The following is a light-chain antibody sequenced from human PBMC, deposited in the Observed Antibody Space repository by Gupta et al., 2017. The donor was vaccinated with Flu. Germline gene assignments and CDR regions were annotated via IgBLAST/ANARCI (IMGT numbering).Light chain of an antibody. V-gene: IGLV2-14*01. CDR3: SSYPGSSPL. J-gene: IGLJ3*02. CDR2: EVN. CDR1: SSDVGGYNY. Sequence: QSALTQPASASGSPGQSITIYCTGTSSDVGGYNYVSWYQQHPGKAPKLMIYEVNNRPSGVSNRFSGSKSGNTASLTISGLQTEDEAYYYCSSYPGSSPLFGGGTKLTVL.